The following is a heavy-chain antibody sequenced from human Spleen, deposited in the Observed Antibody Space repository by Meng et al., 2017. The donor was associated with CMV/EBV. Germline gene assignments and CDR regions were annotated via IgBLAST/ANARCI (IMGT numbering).Heavy chain of an antibody. J-gene: IGHJ4*02. CDR1: GGSFSGYD. Sequence: GSLRLSCAVYGGSFSGYDWTWIRQSPGKGLEWIGEINHRGSTNYNPSLKSRLTISLDTSKNQFSLKLKSVTAADTAVYFCVAYLVGIGGRGYWGQGTVVTVSS. D-gene: IGHD1-26*01. CDR2: INHRGST. V-gene: IGHV4-34*01. CDR3: VAYLVGIGGRGY.